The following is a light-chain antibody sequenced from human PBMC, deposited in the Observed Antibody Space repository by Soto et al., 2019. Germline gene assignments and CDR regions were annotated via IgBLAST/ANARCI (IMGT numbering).Light chain of an antibody. CDR3: CSYEGSVL. J-gene: IGLJ2*01. Sequence: QSVLAQPASVSGSPGQSITISCTGTSSDVGSYNLVSWYQQYPGKAPKLMIYEGSKRPSGVSNRFSGSKSGNTASLTISGLQAEDEADYYCCSYEGSVLFGGGTKLTVL. CDR1: SSDVGSYNL. CDR2: EGS. V-gene: IGLV2-23*01.